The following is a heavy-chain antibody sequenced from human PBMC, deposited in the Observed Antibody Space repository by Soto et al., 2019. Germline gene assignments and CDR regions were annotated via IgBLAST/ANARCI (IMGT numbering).Heavy chain of an antibody. Sequence: QVQLQESGPGLVKPSQTLSLTCTVSGGSISSGGYYWSWIRQHPGKGLEWIAYIDYSGSTYYNPSIXXRXSISVDTSKNQFSLKLSSVTAADTAVYYCARRIVATIYYFDYWGQGTLVTVSS. CDR3: ARRIVATIYYFDY. J-gene: IGHJ4*02. D-gene: IGHD5-12*01. CDR2: IDYSGST. CDR1: GGSISSGGYY. V-gene: IGHV4-31*03.